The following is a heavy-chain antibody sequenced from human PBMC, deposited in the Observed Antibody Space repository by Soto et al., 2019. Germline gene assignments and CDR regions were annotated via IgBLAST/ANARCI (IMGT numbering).Heavy chain of an antibody. V-gene: IGHV3-7*03. CDR2: INQDGSEK. Sequence: ESGGGLVQPGGSLRLSCAASGFTFRSYWVNWVRQAPGKGLQWVANINQDGSEKYYVDSVKGRFTISRDNAKNSLYLQMNSLRAEDTAVYYCARGSTYNFWSGYIYYGMDVWGQGTTVTVSS. CDR3: ARGSTYNFWSGYIYYGMDV. J-gene: IGHJ6*02. CDR1: GFTFRSYW. D-gene: IGHD3-3*01.